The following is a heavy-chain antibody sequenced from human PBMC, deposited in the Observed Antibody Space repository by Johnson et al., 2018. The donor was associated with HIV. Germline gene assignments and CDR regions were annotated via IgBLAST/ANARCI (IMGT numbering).Heavy chain of an antibody. D-gene: IGHD2-15*01. CDR2: ISWNSGSI. J-gene: IGHJ3*02. V-gene: IGHV3-9*01. CDR3: AASPEDLRAFDI. Sequence: VQLVESGGGVVQPGRSLRLSCAASGFTFDDYAMHWVRQAPGKGLEWVSGISWNSGSIGYADSVKGRFTISRDNAKNSLYLQMNSLRAEDTALYYCAASPEDLRAFDIWGQGTMVTVSP. CDR1: GFTFDDYA.